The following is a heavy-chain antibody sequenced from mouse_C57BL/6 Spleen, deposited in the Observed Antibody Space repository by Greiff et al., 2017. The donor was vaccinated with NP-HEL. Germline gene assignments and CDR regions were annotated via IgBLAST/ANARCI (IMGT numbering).Heavy chain of an antibody. Sequence: QVQLQQPGAELVRPGSSVKLSCKASGYTFTSYWMHWVKQRPIQGLEWIGNIDPSDSETHYNQKFKDKATLTVDKSSSTAYMQLSSLTSEDSAVYYCAREVLNWYYFDYWGQGTTLTVSS. CDR1: GYTFTSYW. CDR2: IDPSDSET. CDR3: AREVLNWYYFDY. D-gene: IGHD4-1*01. J-gene: IGHJ2*01. V-gene: IGHV1-52*01.